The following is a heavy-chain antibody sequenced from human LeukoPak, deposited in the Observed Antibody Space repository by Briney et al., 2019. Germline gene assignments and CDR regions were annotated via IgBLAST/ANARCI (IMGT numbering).Heavy chain of an antibody. CDR3: ARRYRYSSGWDFDY. Sequence: PSETLSLTCTVSGGSISSSTYYWGWIRQPPGKGLEWIGSIYYSGSTYYNPSLKSRVTISVDTSKNQFSLKLSSVTAADTAVYYCARRYRYSSGWDFDYWGQGTLVTVSS. CDR1: GGSISSSTYY. D-gene: IGHD6-19*01. J-gene: IGHJ4*02. CDR2: IYYSGST. V-gene: IGHV4-39*01.